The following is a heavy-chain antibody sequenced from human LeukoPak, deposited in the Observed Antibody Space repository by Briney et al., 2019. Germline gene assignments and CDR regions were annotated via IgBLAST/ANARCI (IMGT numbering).Heavy chain of an antibody. J-gene: IGHJ2*01. V-gene: IGHV4-39*01. D-gene: IGHD5-18*01. CDR2: IYYSGST. CDR1: GGSISSSSYY. CDR3: ARHLSPRGYSYGWGYFDL. Sequence: SETLSLTCTVSGGSISSSSYYWGWIRQPPGKGLEWFGSIYYSGSTYYNPSLKSRVTISVDTSKNQFSLKLSSVTAADTAVYYCARHLSPRGYSYGWGYFDLWGRGTLVTVSS.